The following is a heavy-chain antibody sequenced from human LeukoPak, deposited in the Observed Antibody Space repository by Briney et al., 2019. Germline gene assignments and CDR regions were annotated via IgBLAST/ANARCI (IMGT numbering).Heavy chain of an antibody. D-gene: IGHD3-22*01. CDR1: GFTFDDYA. J-gene: IGHJ1*01. CDR2: ISWNSGSI. V-gene: IGHV3-9*01. CDR3: AKFDYYDSSAPGYFQH. Sequence: GGSLRLSCAASGFTFDDYAMHWVRQAPGKGLEWVSGISWNSGSIGYADSVKGRFTISRDNAKNSLYLQMNSLRAEDTALYYCAKFDYYDSSAPGYFQHWGQGTLVTVSS.